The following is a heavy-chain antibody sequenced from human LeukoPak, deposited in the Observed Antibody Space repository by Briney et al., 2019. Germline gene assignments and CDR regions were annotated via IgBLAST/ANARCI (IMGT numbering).Heavy chain of an antibody. CDR3: ARGEAARHLDY. CDR2: ISSSSSTI. V-gene: IGHV3-48*02. D-gene: IGHD6-13*01. Sequence: GGSLRLSCAASGFTFSSYSMNWVRQAPGKGLEWVSYISSSSSTIYYADSVKGRFTISRDNAKNSLYLQMNSLRDEDTAVYYCARGEAARHLDYWGQGTLVTVSS. J-gene: IGHJ4*02. CDR1: GFTFSSYS.